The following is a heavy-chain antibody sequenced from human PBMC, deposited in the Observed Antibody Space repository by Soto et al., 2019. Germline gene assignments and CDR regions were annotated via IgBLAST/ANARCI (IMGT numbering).Heavy chain of an antibody. J-gene: IGHJ1*01. CDR1: GYAFSSYF. Sequence: QVQLVQSGAEVKKPGASVKVSCKASGYAFSSYFIHWVRQAPGQGLEWMGRINPGDGTTNLALKFQGRLTLNRDTSTSTLYMDLSSLRSDDTAVYFYARVGSGTYFPHWGQGTLVTVSS. D-gene: IGHD1-26*01. V-gene: IGHV1-46*01. CDR2: INPGDGTT. CDR3: ARVGSGTYFPH.